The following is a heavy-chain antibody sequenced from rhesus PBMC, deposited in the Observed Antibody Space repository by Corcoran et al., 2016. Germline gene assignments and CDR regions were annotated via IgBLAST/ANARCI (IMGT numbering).Heavy chain of an antibody. D-gene: IGHD1-38*01. CDR3: ARHCGPGGAFDF. J-gene: IGHJ3*01. Sequence: QVQLQESGPGLVKPSETLSLTCAVSGVSVNIYSWSWVRQSPGKGLEWIGNIGGSRSVPYSTPSLKSRVTISKDTSKNYFSLQLSSVTVADTAVYYCARHCGPGGAFDFWGQGLRVTVSS. CDR1: GVSVNIYS. CDR2: IGGSRSVP. V-gene: IGHV4-165*01.